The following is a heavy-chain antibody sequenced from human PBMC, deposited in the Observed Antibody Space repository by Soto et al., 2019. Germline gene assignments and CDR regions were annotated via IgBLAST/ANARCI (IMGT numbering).Heavy chain of an antibody. CDR1: GGTFSSYA. Sequence: QVQLVQSGAEVQKPGSSVTVSCQASGGTFSSYAISWVRQAPGQGLEWMGGIIPIFGTANYAQTFQGRVTITADESTSTAYMELSSLRSEDTAVYYCASSYYYDSSGYSADYWGQGTLVTVSS. V-gene: IGHV1-69*01. J-gene: IGHJ4*02. CDR2: IIPIFGTA. CDR3: ASSYYYDSSGYSADY. D-gene: IGHD3-22*01.